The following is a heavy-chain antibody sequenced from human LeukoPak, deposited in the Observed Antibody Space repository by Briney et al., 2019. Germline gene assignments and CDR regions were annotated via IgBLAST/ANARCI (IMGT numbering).Heavy chain of an antibody. CDR3: ARRGYCSSTSCAYYYYMDV. J-gene: IGHJ6*03. CDR2: IIRIFGTA. Sequence: ASVKVSCKASGGTLSSYAISWVRQAPGQGLEWMGGIIRIFGTANYAQKFQGRVTITADKSTSTAYMELSSLRSEDTAVYYCARRGYCSSTSCAYYYYMDVWGKGTTVTVSS. CDR1: GGTLSSYA. D-gene: IGHD2-2*01. V-gene: IGHV1-69*06.